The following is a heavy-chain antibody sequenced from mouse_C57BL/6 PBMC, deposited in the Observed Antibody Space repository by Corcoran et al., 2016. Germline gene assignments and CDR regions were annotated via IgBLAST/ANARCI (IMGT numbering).Heavy chain of an antibody. D-gene: IGHD4-1*01. Sequence: QVQLKQSGAELVRPGASVKLSCKASGYTFTDYYINWVKQRPGQGLEWIARIYPGSGNTYYNEKFKGKATLTAEKSSSTAYMQLSSLTSEDSAVYFCANGWDGFDYWGQGTTLTVSS. CDR2: IYPGSGNT. J-gene: IGHJ2*01. CDR1: GYTFTDYY. CDR3: ANGWDGFDY. V-gene: IGHV1-76*01.